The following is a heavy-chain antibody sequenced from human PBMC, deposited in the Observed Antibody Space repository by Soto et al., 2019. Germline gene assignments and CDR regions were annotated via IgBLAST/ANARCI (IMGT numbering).Heavy chain of an antibody. D-gene: IGHD2-15*01. CDR1: GGSIGNYY. V-gene: IGHV4-59*01. CDR2: IYYSGST. J-gene: IGHJ4*02. Sequence: PSETLSVTGTVSGGSIGNYYWSWIRQHPGKGLEWIGYIYYSGSTNYNPSLKSRVTISVDTSKNQFSLKLSSVTAADTAVYYCAMGLYCSGGSCYVGFDYWGQGTLVTVSS. CDR3: AMGLYCSGGSCYVGFDY.